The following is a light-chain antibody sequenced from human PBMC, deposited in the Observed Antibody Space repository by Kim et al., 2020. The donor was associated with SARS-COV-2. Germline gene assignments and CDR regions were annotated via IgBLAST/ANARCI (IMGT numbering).Light chain of an antibody. CDR3: SSYRSSGYV. Sequence: QSALTQPASVSGSPGQSITISSTGTSSDVGGYNYVSWYQQYPGKAPKLMLYDVTKRPSGVSNRFSGSKSGNTASLTISGLQAEDEADYYCSSYRSSGYVFGTGTKVTVL. V-gene: IGLV2-14*03. CDR2: DVT. J-gene: IGLJ1*01. CDR1: SSDVGGYNY.